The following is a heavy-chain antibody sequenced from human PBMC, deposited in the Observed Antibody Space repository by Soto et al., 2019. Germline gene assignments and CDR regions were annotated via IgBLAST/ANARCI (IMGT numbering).Heavy chain of an antibody. CDR3: ASGYGRNFDY. V-gene: IGHV4-34*01. Sequence: SETLSLTCAVYGGSFSGYYWNWIRQPPGKGLEWIGEINHSGSTNYNPSLKSRVTISVDTSKNQFSLKLSSVTAADTAVYYCASGYGRNFDYWGQGNLVTVSS. J-gene: IGHJ4*02. D-gene: IGHD3-10*01. CDR1: GGSFSGYY. CDR2: INHSGST.